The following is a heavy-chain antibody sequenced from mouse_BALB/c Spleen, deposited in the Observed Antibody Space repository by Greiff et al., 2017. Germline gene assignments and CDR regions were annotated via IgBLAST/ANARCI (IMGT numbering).Heavy chain of an antibody. CDR3: ARHGNYYAMDY. CDR1: GYTFTDYW. V-gene: IGHV1-69*01. Sequence: QVQLQQPGAELVMPGASVKMSCKASGYTFTDYWMHWVKQRPGQGLEWIGAIDTSDSYTSYNQKFKGKATLTVDESSSTAYMQLSSLTSEDSAVYYCARHGNYYAMDYWGQGTSVTVSS. J-gene: IGHJ4*01. D-gene: IGHD2-1*01. CDR2: IDTSDSYT.